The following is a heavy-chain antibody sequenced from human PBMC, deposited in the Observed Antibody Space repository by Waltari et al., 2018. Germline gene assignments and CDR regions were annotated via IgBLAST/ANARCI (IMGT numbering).Heavy chain of an antibody. J-gene: IGHJ4*02. V-gene: IGHV4-39*01. CDR1: GGSVTDTSSF. D-gene: IGHD2-2*01. Sequence: QESGPGLLKPSETLSLTCAVSGGSVTDTSSFWGWIRQAPGKGLEWLGNIYYDGNTNYNPSLKSRVSISVDTSQKQFSRKLTSVTATDTAVYYCARQGLYCRSSNCVGLDFSHWGQGTLVAVS. CDR2: IYYDGNT. CDR3: ARQGLYCRSSNCVGLDFSH.